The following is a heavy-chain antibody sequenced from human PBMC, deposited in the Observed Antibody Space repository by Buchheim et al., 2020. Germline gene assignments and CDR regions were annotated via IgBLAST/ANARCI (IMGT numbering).Heavy chain of an antibody. CDR2: IYPDDSDT. CDR1: GYRFSTYW. D-gene: IGHD5-12*01. CDR3: AAGYSGYANDF. J-gene: IGHJ4*02. Sequence: DVQLVQSGAEVKKPGESLKISCQGSGYRFSTYWIAWVRQMPGKGLEWMGIIYPDDSDTRYSPSFRGQVTISVDKSINTAYLQWSSLAASDTAIYFCAAGYSGYANDFWGQGTL. V-gene: IGHV5-51*03.